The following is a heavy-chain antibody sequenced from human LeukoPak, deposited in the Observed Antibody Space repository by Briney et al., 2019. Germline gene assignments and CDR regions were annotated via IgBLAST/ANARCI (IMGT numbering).Heavy chain of an antibody. J-gene: IGHJ4*02. V-gene: IGHV3-74*01. CDR2: INSDGSST. CDR3: ARAAGATILDY. Sequence: GGSLRLSCAASGFTFSSYWMHWVRQAPGKGLVWVSRINSDGSSTSYADSVKGRFTISRDNAKNTLYLQMNSLRAEDTAVYYCARAAGATILDYWGQGTLVTVSS. D-gene: IGHD5-24*01. CDR1: GFTFSSYW.